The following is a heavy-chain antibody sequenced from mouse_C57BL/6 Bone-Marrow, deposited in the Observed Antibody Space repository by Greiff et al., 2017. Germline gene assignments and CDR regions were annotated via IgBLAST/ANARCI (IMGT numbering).Heavy chain of an antibody. V-gene: IGHV1-61*01. Sequence: VQLQESGAELVRPGSSVKLSCKASGYTFTSYWMDWVKQRPGQGLEWIGNIYPSDSETHYNQKFKDKATLTVDKSSSTAYMQLSSLTSEDSAVYYCARGGYDYAWFAYWGQGTLVTVSA. CDR2: IYPSDSET. CDR3: ARGGYDYAWFAY. D-gene: IGHD2-4*01. J-gene: IGHJ3*01. CDR1: GYTFTSYW.